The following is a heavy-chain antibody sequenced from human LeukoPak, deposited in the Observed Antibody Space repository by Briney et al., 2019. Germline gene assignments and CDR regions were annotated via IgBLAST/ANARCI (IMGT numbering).Heavy chain of an antibody. Sequence: SVKVSCKASGGTFSSYAISWVRQAPGQGLEWMGGIIPIFGTANYAQKFQGRVTITADESTSTVYMELSSLRSEDTAVYYCARESPPADCSGGSCYPGSFDYWGQGTLVTVSS. J-gene: IGHJ4*02. V-gene: IGHV1-69*13. CDR1: GGTFSSYA. CDR2: IIPIFGTA. CDR3: ARESPPADCSGGSCYPGSFDY. D-gene: IGHD2-15*01.